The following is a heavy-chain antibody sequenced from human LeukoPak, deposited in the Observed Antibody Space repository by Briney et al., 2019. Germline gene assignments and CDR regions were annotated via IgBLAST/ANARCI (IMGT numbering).Heavy chain of an antibody. Sequence: ASVKVSCKASVYTFTSYDINWVRQATGQGLEWMGWMNPNSGNTGYAQKFQGRVTMTRNTSISTAYMELSSLRSEDTAVYYCAIGRDGYNLGAFDIWGQGTMVTVSS. CDR3: AIGRDGYNLGAFDI. CDR1: VYTFTSYD. V-gene: IGHV1-8*01. CDR2: MNPNSGNT. D-gene: IGHD5-24*01. J-gene: IGHJ3*02.